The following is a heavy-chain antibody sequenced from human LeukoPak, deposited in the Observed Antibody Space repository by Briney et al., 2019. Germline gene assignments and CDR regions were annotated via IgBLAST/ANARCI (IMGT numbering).Heavy chain of an antibody. CDR3: ARVILNWGLPDAFDI. V-gene: IGHV1-18*01. J-gene: IGHJ3*02. CDR1: GYTFTSYG. D-gene: IGHD2-8*02. Sequence: ASVKVSCKASGYTFTSYGISWVRQAPGQGLEWMGWISAYNGNTNYAQKLQGRVTMTTDTSTSTAYMELRSLRSDDTAVYYCARVILNWGLPDAFDIWGQGTMVTVSS. CDR2: ISAYNGNT.